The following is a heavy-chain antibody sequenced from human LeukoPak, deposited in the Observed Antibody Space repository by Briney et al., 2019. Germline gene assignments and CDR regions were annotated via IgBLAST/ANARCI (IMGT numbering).Heavy chain of an antibody. CDR3: GRDLGDAFDI. V-gene: IGHV4-59*01. CDR1: GGSISSYY. CDR2: IYYSGST. D-gene: IGHD7-27*01. J-gene: IGHJ3*02. Sequence: SETLSLTCTVSGGSISSYYWSWIRQPPGKGLEWIGYIYYSGSTNYNPSLKSRVTISVDTSKNQFSLKLSSVTAADTAVYYCGRDLGDAFDIWGQGTMVTVSS.